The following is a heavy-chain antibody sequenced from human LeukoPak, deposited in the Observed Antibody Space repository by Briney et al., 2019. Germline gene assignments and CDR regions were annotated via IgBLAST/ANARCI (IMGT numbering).Heavy chain of an antibody. CDR1: GYSISSGYY. V-gene: IGHV4-38-2*01. J-gene: IGHJ4*02. CDR3: ASYYHGSGRGGDY. Sequence: SETLSLTCAVSGYSISSGYYWGWIRHPPGKGLEGIGSIDHSGSSYYDPSLKRRVTISVDTSKNQFSLKLSLWSVAAKAADYFASYYHGSGRGGDYWGQGTLVTVSS. CDR2: IDHSGSS. D-gene: IGHD3-10*01.